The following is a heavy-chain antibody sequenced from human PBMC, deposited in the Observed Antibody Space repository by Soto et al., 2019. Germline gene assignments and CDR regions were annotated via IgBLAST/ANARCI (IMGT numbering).Heavy chain of an antibody. CDR1: GGTFSSYA. V-gene: IGHV1-69*13. Sequence: SVKVSCKASGGTFSSYAISWVRQAPGQGLEWMGGIIPIFGTANYAQKFQGKVTITADESTSTAYMELSSLRSEDTAVYYCARDDLGYNFGQLICDIWGQGRMVTVSS. CDR2: IIPIFGTA. CDR3: ARDDLGYNFGQLICDI. D-gene: IGHD5-18*01. J-gene: IGHJ3*02.